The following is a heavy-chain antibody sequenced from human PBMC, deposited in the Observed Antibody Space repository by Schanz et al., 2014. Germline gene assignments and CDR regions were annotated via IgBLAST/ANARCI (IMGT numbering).Heavy chain of an antibody. CDR2: IKSRIHGGTT. CDR3: TTAHYSSNYETLDY. CDR1: GFTMRNEW. J-gene: IGHJ4*02. D-gene: IGHD6-13*01. Sequence: EVQLVESGGGLVKPGGSLRLSCAASGFTMRNEWMSWVRQAPGKGLKWVARIKSRIHGGTTDYAAPVKGRFTISRDDSKHTVYLQMDSLKTEDTALYYCTTAHYSSNYETLDYWGQGTLVTVSS. V-gene: IGHV3-15*01.